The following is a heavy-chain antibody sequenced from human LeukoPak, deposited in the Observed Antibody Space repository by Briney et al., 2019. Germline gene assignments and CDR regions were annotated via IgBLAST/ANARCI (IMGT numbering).Heavy chain of an antibody. V-gene: IGHV4-39*07. J-gene: IGHJ4*02. D-gene: IGHD3-3*01. Sequence: SETLSLTCTVSGGSISSNSYSWGWIRQPPGKGLEWIGSIYYNESTYYNPSLKGRVTISVDTSKNQFSLKLTSVTAADTAVYYCARVYDVWSGYSLYYFDYWGQGTLVTVSS. CDR1: GGSISSNSYS. CDR2: IYYNEST. CDR3: ARVYDVWSGYSLYYFDY.